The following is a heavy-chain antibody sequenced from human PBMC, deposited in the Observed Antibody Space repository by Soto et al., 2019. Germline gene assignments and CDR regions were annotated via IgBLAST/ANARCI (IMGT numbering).Heavy chain of an antibody. Sequence: ASVKVACKASGYTYTIYDINWVRQATGQGLEWMGWMNPNSGNTGYAQKFQGRVTMTRNTSISTAYMELSSLRSEDTAVYYCARFGYSYGTIDYWGQGTLVTSPQ. CDR1: GYTYTIYD. CDR3: ARFGYSYGTIDY. D-gene: IGHD5-18*01. J-gene: IGHJ4*02. V-gene: IGHV1-8*01. CDR2: MNPNSGNT.